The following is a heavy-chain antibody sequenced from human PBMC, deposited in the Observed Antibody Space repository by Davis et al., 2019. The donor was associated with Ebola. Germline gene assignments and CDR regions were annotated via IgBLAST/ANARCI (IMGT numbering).Heavy chain of an antibody. Sequence: SVPVSCKASGGTFSSYAISWVRQAPGPGLEWMGRIIPILGIANYAQKFQGRVTITADKSTSTAYMELSSLRSEDTAVYYCARDRYCGGDCYEDYWGQGTLVTVSS. V-gene: IGHV1-69*04. D-gene: IGHD2-21*02. J-gene: IGHJ4*02. CDR2: IIPILGIA. CDR1: GGTFSSYA. CDR3: ARDRYCGGDCYEDY.